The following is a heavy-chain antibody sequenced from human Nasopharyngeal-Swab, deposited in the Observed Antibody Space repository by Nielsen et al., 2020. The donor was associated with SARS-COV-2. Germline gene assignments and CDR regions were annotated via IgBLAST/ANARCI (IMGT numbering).Heavy chain of an antibody. CDR2: ISSSSRYI. CDR3: ARDQKSPLGGTNWFDP. CDR1: GFTFSSYS. J-gene: IGHJ5*02. V-gene: IGHV3-21*04. D-gene: IGHD2-15*01. Sequence: GESLKISCAASGFTFSSYSMNWVRQAPGKGLDWVSSISSSSRYIYYADPVKGRFTISRDNAKNSLYLQMNSLRAEDTAVYYCARDQKSPLGGTNWFDPWGQGTLVTVSS.